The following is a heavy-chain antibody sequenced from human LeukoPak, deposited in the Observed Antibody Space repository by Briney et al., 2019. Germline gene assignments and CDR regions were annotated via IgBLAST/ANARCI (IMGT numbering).Heavy chain of an antibody. D-gene: IGHD6-19*01. CDR3: AKVKGQWMVLGIVDY. Sequence: GGSLRLSCAASGFTFSSYAMSWVRQAPGKGLECVSAISGSGGSTYYADSVKGRFTISRDNSKNTLYLQMNSLRAEDMAVYYCAKVKGQWMVLGIVDYWGQGTLVTVSS. CDR2: ISGSGGST. CDR1: GFTFSSYA. V-gene: IGHV3-23*01. J-gene: IGHJ4*02.